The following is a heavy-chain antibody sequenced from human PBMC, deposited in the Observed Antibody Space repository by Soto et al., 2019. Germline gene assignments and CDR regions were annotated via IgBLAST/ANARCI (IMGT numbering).Heavy chain of an antibody. Sequence: SAKVSCKASGGTFSSYAISRVRQAPGQGLEWMGRIIPIFGTANYAQKFQGRVTITAVESTSTAYMELSSLGSEDTAVYYCARVARRDAFCIWGQGTMVTVS. CDR2: IIPIFGTA. CDR3: ARVARRDAFCI. J-gene: IGHJ3*02. V-gene: IGHV1-69*13. CDR1: GGTFSSYA.